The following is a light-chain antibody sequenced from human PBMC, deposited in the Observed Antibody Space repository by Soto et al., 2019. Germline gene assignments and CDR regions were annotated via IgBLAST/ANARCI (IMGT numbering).Light chain of an antibody. J-gene: IGKJ1*01. CDR1: QSVSIL. V-gene: IGKV3-15*01. CDR2: GAT. CDR3: QQYISYRT. Sequence: EIVMTLSLATVSVYTGERATLSCRASQSVSILLAWYQQKPGQAPRLLIHGATTRATGIPARFSGSGSGTEFTLTITSLQSEDFATYYCQQYISYRTFGQGTKVDIK.